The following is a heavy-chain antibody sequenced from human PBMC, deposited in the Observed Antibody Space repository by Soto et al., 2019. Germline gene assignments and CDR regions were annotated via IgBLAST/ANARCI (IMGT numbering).Heavy chain of an antibody. CDR3: ETIIMVLGLLIRSIDS. V-gene: IGHV4-34*01. J-gene: IGHJ5*01. Sequence: SEALSLTCAVSGGSVNGYYWNWIRQPPGKGLEWIGEINHTGGTHYNPSLKSRVTMSVDTSKNQFSLRLSSVTAADTAIYYCETIIMVLGLLIRSIDSWCQGTQVTVSS. CDR2: INHTGGT. D-gene: IGHD2-8*01. CDR1: GGSVNGYY.